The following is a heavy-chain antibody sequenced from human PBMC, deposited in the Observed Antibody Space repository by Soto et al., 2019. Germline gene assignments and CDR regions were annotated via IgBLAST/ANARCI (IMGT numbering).Heavy chain of an antibody. CDR3: ARHVLGIAAAGPYNWFDP. Sequence: SETLSLTCTVSGGSISSSSYYWGWIRQPPGKGLEWIGSIYYSGSTYYNPSLKSRVTISVDTSKNQFSLKLSSVTAADTAVYYCARHVLGIAAAGPYNWFDPWGQGTLVTVSS. D-gene: IGHD6-13*01. CDR1: GGSISSSSYY. J-gene: IGHJ5*02. V-gene: IGHV4-39*01. CDR2: IYYSGST.